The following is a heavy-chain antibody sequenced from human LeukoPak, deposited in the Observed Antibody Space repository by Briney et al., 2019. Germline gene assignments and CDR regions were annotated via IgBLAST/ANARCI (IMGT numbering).Heavy chain of an antibody. CDR3: ATVWELYSYGDY. CDR1: GFTFSSYA. Sequence: GGSLRPSCAASGFTFSSYAMHWVRQAPGKGLGWVAVISYDGSNKYNADSVEGRFTISRDNSKTTLYLQMNSLRAEDTAVYYCATVWELYSYGDYWGQGTLVTVSS. V-gene: IGHV3-30*04. CDR2: ISYDGSNK. D-gene: IGHD5-18*01. J-gene: IGHJ4*02.